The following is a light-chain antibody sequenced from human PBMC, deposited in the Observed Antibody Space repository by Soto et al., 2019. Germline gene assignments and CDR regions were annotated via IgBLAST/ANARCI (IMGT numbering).Light chain of an antibody. CDR3: QKYKSAKFT. CDR2: SAS. Sequence: DIQMTQSPSSLSASVGDRVAITCRASQGISNYLAWYQQNPGKVPKLLIYSASTLQSGVPSRFSGSGSGTDFTLTISSLQPEDVATYYCQKYKSAKFTFGPGTKVDIK. V-gene: IGKV1-27*01. J-gene: IGKJ3*01. CDR1: QGISNY.